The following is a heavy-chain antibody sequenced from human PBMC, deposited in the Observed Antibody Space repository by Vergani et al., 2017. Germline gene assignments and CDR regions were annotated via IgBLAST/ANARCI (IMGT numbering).Heavy chain of an antibody. V-gene: IGHV1-3*01. CDR1: GYTFTSYA. D-gene: IGHD1-7*01. J-gene: IGHJ4*02. Sequence: QVQLVQSGAEVKKPGASVKVSCKASGYTFTSYAMHWVRQAPGQRLEWMGWINAGNGNKKYSQKFQGRVTITRDTSASTAYMELSSLRSEDTAVYYCARDGPPELRRGTWDYWGQGTLVTVSS. CDR2: INAGNGNK. CDR3: ARDGPPELRRGTWDY.